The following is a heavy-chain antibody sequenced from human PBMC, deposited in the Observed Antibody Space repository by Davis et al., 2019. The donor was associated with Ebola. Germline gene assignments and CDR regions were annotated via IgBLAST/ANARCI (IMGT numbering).Heavy chain of an antibody. CDR1: GFTFSNYA. Sequence: PGGSLRLSCAASGFTFSNYAMYWVRQAPGKGLEWLSHIGSRSNDISYADSVKGRFTISRDNAKSSLYLQMNSLRDDDTAVYYCARDPGSSSFDYWGQGSLVTVSS. CDR3: ARDPGSSSFDY. D-gene: IGHD6-6*01. CDR2: IGSRSNDI. J-gene: IGHJ4*02. V-gene: IGHV3-48*02.